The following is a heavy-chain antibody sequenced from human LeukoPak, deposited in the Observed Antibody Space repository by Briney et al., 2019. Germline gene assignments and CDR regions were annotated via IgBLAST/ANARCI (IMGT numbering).Heavy chain of an antibody. CDR2: IQYDGSTT. J-gene: IGHJ3*02. V-gene: IGHV3-74*01. CDR3: ARALVVGVTHNALDI. Sequence: GGSLRLSCAASGFTFSSYWMSWVRQAPGKWLVWVARIQYDGSTTNYADSVKGRFTISRDNAKKTLYVQMNSLRAEDTAVYYCARALVVGVTHNALDIWGQGTMVTVSS. CDR1: GFTFSSYW. D-gene: IGHD2-2*01.